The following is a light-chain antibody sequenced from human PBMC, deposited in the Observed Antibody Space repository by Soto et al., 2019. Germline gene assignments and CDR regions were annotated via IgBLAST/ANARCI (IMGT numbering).Light chain of an antibody. CDR3: QQYYTTLWT. CDR1: QSVLYSSNNKNS. Sequence: DIVMTQSPDSLAVSLGERATINCKSSQSVLYSSNNKNSVAWYQQKPGQPPQLLIYWASTRESGVPDRFSGTESGTDFTLTISSLQAEDVAVYYFQQYYTTLWTFVQGTKVEIK. J-gene: IGKJ1*01. CDR2: WAS. V-gene: IGKV4-1*01.